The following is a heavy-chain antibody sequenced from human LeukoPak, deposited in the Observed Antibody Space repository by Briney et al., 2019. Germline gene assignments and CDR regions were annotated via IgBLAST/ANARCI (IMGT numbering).Heavy chain of an antibody. CDR2: ISPSGGDT. D-gene: IGHD2-21*02. J-gene: IGHJ4*02. V-gene: IGHV3-21*01. CDR1: GFTFSSYA. Sequence: GGSLRLSCAASGFTFSSYAMTWVRQAPGKWLEWVSVISPSGGDTYYADSVKGRFTISRDNAKNALYLQMNSLRVEDTAVYYCARDGRCGGDCYASWGQGTLVTVSS. CDR3: ARDGRCGGDCYAS.